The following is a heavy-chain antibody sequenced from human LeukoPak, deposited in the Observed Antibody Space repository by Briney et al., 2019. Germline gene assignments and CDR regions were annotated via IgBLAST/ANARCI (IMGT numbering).Heavy chain of an antibody. Sequence: GGSLRLSCAASGFTFDDHAMHWVRQAPGKGLEWVSLITWDGYTAYYADSVKGRFTISRDNADNSLYLHMSRLRAEDTAVYYCARLGGAYVSGFYFDSWGQGTLVTVSS. CDR2: ITWDGYTA. CDR1: GFTFDDHA. V-gene: IGHV3-43D*03. CDR3: ARLGGAYVSGFYFDS. D-gene: IGHD3-10*01. J-gene: IGHJ4*02.